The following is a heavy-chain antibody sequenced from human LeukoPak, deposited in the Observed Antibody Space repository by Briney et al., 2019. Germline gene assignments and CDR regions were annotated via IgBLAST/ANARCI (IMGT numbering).Heavy chain of an antibody. D-gene: IGHD6-19*01. Sequence: PSETLSLTCTVSGGSISSSSYYWGWIRQPPGKGLEWIGSIYYSGSTYYNPSLKSRVTISVDTSKNQFSLKLSSVTAADTAVYYCARDRWGSSGWYDDYWGQGTLVTVSS. V-gene: IGHV4-39*02. CDR1: GGSISSSSYY. J-gene: IGHJ4*02. CDR2: IYYSGST. CDR3: ARDRWGSSGWYDDY.